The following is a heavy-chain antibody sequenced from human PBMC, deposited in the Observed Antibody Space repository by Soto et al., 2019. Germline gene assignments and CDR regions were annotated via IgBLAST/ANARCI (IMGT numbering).Heavy chain of an antibody. J-gene: IGHJ4*02. V-gene: IGHV3-23*01. CDR3: AKDAFCITMIVVVAYFDY. D-gene: IGHD3-22*01. Sequence: GGSLRLSCAASGFTFSSYAMSWVRQAPGKGLEWVSAISGSGGSTYYADSVKGRFTISRDNSKNTLYLQMNSLRAEDTAVYYCAKDAFCITMIVVVAYFDYWGQGTLVTVSS. CDR1: GFTFSSYA. CDR2: ISGSGGST.